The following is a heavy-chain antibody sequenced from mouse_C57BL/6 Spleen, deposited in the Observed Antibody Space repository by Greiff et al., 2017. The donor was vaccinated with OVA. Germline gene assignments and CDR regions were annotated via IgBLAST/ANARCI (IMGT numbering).Heavy chain of an antibody. Sequence: EVKLVESGGGLVKPGGSLKLSCAASGFTFSDYGMHWVRQAPEKGLEWVAYLSSGSSTLYYAATVKGRFTISRDKAKSTLFLQMTSLRSEDTAMYYCARQEYDEDFDDWGQGTTLTVSS. CDR3: ARQEYDEDFDD. CDR1: GFTFSDYG. J-gene: IGHJ2*01. CDR2: LSSGSSTL. V-gene: IGHV5-17*01. D-gene: IGHD2-14*01.